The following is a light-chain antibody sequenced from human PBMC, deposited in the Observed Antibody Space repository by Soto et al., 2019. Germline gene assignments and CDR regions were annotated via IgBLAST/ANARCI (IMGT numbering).Light chain of an antibody. CDR3: QHRRNSIT. CDR1: QSVNND. Sequence: EIVLTQSPATLSLSPGERATLSCRASQSVNNDLAWFQQKPGQAPRLLIYDASNRATGIPARFSGSGSGTDFTLTISSLEPEDFAVYYCQHRRNSITFGQGTRLEIK. V-gene: IGKV3-11*01. J-gene: IGKJ5*01. CDR2: DAS.